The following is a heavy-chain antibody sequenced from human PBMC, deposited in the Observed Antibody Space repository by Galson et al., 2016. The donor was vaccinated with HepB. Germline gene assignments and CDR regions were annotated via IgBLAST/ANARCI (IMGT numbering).Heavy chain of an antibody. V-gene: IGHV3-33*06. CDR2: IWYDESEK. J-gene: IGHJ4*02. D-gene: IGHD5-24*01. Sequence: LRLSCAVSGFRLSDYGMHWVRQTPDKGLEWLSVIWYDESEKYYADSVKGRFTISRDNSKNTLYLQMHSLRVEDTGMYYCAKDLEVRMATKYYFEYWGLGTLVTVSS. CDR3: AKDLEVRMATKYYFEY. CDR1: GFRLSDYG.